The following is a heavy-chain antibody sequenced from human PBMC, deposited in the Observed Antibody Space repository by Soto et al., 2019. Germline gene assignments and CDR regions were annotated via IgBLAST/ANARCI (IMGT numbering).Heavy chain of an antibody. CDR3: AKDFRGVIIREFLAASPGRFDY. Sequence: PGGSLRLSCAAPGFTFDDYAMHWVRQAPGKGLEWVSGISWNSGSIGYADSVKGRFTISRDNAKNSLYLQMNSLRAEDTALYYCAKDFRGVIIREFLAASPGRFDYWGQGTLVTVSS. CDR2: ISWNSGSI. CDR1: GFTFDDYA. V-gene: IGHV3-9*01. D-gene: IGHD3-10*01. J-gene: IGHJ4*02.